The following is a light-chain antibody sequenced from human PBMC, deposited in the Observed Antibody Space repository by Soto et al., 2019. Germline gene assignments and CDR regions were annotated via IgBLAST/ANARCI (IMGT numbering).Light chain of an antibody. CDR1: STDVGGYNY. CDR3: SSYTSSSTPYV. Sequence: QSALTQPASVSGSPGQSITISCTGTSTDVGGYNYVSWYQHHPGKAPKLMIYEVSNRPSGISNRFSGSKSGNTASLTISGLQADDESDYYCSSYTSSSTPYVFGTGTKVTVL. V-gene: IGLV2-14*01. J-gene: IGLJ1*01. CDR2: EVS.